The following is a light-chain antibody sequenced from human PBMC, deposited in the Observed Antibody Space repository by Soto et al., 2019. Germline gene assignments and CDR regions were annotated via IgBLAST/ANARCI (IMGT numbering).Light chain of an antibody. CDR1: SSDVGTYNY. Sequence: SALTQPRSVSGSPGQSVTISCTGTSSDVGTYNYVSWYQQHPGKAPKLMIYDVTKRPSGVPGRFSASKSGNTASLTISGLQAEDEADYYCCSYAGSYTLLFGGGTK. J-gene: IGLJ2*01. V-gene: IGLV2-11*01. CDR3: CSYAGSYTLL. CDR2: DVT.